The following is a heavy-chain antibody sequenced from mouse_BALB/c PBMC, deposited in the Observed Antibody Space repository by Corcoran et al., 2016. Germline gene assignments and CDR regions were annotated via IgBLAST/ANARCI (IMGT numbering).Heavy chain of an antibody. Sequence: QIQLVQSGPELKKPGETDKISCKASGYTFTNYGMNWVKQAPGKGLKWMGWINTYTGEPTYADDFKGRFAFSLETSASTAYLQINNLKNEDMATYFCARGSSGYDYWGQGTTLTVSS. V-gene: IGHV9-1*02. CDR3: ARGSSGYDY. D-gene: IGHD3-1*01. J-gene: IGHJ2*01. CDR2: INTYTGEP. CDR1: GYTFTNYG.